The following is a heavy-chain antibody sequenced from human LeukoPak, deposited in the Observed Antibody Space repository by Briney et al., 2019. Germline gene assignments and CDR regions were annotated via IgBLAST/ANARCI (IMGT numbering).Heavy chain of an antibody. CDR1: GYTFTSYE. CDR2: INPNSGGT. CDR3: ARDLSSPDYDFWSGYSGLDY. D-gene: IGHD3-3*01. J-gene: IGHJ4*02. V-gene: IGHV1-2*02. Sequence: ASVKVSCKASGYTFTSYEVNWVRQAPGQGLEWMGWINPNSGGTNYAQKFQGRVTMTRDTSISTAYMELSRLRSDDTAVYYCARDLSSPDYDFWSGYSGLDYWGQGTLVTVSS.